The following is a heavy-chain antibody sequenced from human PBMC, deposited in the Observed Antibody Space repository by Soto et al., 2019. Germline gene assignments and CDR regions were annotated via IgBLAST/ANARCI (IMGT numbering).Heavy chain of an antibody. CDR3: ARVRLQFIAARRPDAFDI. J-gene: IGHJ3*02. V-gene: IGHV4-30-2*01. CDR1: GGSISSGGYS. D-gene: IGHD6-6*01. CDR2: IYHSGST. Sequence: SETLSLTCAVSGGSISSGGYSWSWIRQPPGKGLEWIGYIYHSGSTYYNPSLKSRVTISVDRSKNQFSLKLGSVTAADTAVYYCARVRLQFIAARRPDAFDIWGQGTMVTVS.